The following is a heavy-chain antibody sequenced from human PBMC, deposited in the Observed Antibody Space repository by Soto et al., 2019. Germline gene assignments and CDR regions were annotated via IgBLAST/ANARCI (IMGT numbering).Heavy chain of an antibody. D-gene: IGHD3-10*01. J-gene: IGHJ4*02. Sequence: GASVKVSCKASGDTFSFYTINWVRQAPGLGLEWMGRINPILTMSNYAQKFQGRVTITADKSTSTAYMELSSLRSEDTAMYYCATSYGSGYRAFDYWGQGALVTVS. CDR3: ATSYGSGYRAFDY. CDR1: GDTFSFYT. V-gene: IGHV1-69*02. CDR2: INPILTMS.